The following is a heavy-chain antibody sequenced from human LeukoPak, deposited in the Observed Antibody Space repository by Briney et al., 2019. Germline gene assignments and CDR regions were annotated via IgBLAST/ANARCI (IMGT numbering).Heavy chain of an antibody. J-gene: IGHJ4*02. CDR2: ISSSSSTI. Sequence: GGSLRLSCAASGFTFSDYYMSWIRQAPGKGLEWVSYISSSSSTIYYADSVKGRFTISRDNAKNSLYLQMNSLRAEGTAVYYCARVGAAAGTERSDYWGQGTLVTVSS. V-gene: IGHV3-11*04. CDR3: ARVGAAAGTERSDY. D-gene: IGHD6-13*01. CDR1: GFTFSDYY.